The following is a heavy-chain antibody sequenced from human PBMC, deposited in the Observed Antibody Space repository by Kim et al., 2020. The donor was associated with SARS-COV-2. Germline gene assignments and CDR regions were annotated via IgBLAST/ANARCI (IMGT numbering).Heavy chain of an antibody. CDR1: GFTFSSYA. D-gene: IGHD4-17*01. V-gene: IGHV3-23*01. J-gene: IGHJ4*02. CDR3: TSPTYGDYGPFDY. CDR2: ISRSGDST. Sequence: GGSLRLSCAASGFTFSSYAMSWVRQAPGKGLEWVSTISRSGDSTYSADSVKGRFTISRDNSKNTLYLQMNSLRAEDTAAYYCTSPTYGDYGPFDYWGQGT.